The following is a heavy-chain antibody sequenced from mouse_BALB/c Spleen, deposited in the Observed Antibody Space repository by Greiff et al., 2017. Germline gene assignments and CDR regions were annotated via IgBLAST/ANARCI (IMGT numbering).Heavy chain of an antibody. CDR2: ISSGGSYT. V-gene: IGHV5-9-3*01. Sequence: EVQGVESGGGLVKPGGSLKLSCAASGFTFSSYAMSWVRQTPEKRLEWVATISSGGSYTYYPDSVKGRFTISRDNAKNTLYLQMSSLRSEDTAMYYCARQEGLLVAYWGQGTLVTVSA. CDR1: GFTFSSYA. J-gene: IGHJ3*01. D-gene: IGHD2-3*01. CDR3: ARQEGLLVAY.